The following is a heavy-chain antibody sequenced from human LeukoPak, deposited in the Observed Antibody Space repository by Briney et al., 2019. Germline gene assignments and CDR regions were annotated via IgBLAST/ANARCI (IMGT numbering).Heavy chain of an antibody. CDR1: GFTFSSYA. J-gene: IGHJ4*02. CDR3: AGSGEYYGSEYYFDY. Sequence: PGGSLRLSCAASGFTFSSYAMSWVRQAPGKGLEWVSAISGSGGSTYYADSVKGRFTISRDNAKNSLYLQMNSLRAEDTAVYYCAGSGEYYGSEYYFDYWGQGSLVTVSS. CDR2: ISGSGGST. D-gene: IGHD3-10*01. V-gene: IGHV3-23*01.